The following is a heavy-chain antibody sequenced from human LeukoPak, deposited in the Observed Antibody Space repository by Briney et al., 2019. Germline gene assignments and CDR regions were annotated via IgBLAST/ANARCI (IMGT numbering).Heavy chain of an antibody. CDR1: GFTFSSYA. J-gene: IGHJ3*02. D-gene: IGHD1-26*01. Sequence: GGSLRLSCSASGFTFSSYAMHWVRQAPGKGLEYVSAISSNGGSTYYADSVKGRFTISRDNSKNTLYLQMSSLRAEDTAVYYCVNCGSPKLTAFDIWGQGTMVTVSS. CDR3: VNCGSPKLTAFDI. CDR2: ISSNGGST. V-gene: IGHV3-64D*06.